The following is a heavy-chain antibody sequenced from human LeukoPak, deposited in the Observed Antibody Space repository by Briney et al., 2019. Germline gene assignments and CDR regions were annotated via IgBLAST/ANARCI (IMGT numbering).Heavy chain of an antibody. J-gene: IGHJ3*02. CDR2: ISWNSGSI. D-gene: IGHD5-12*01. CDR1: GFTFDDYA. CDR3: AKGYSGYNDAFDI. Sequence: PGRSLRLSCAASGFTFDDYAMHWVRQAPGKGLEWVSGISWNSGSIGYADSVKGRFTISRDNAKNSLYLQMNSLRAEDTALYYCAKGYSGYNDAFDIWGQGTMVTVSS. V-gene: IGHV3-9*01.